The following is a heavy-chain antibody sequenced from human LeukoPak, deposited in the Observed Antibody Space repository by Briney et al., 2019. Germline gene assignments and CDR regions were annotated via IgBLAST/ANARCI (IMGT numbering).Heavy chain of an antibody. Sequence: GGSLRLSCAASGFTFSNAWMSWVRQAPGKGLEWVGRIKSKTDGGTTDYAAPVKGRFTISRDDSKNTLYLQMNSLKTEDTAVYYCTTVSGSYLGIPDYWGQGTLVTVSS. CDR2: IKSKTDGGTT. CDR1: GFTFSNAW. J-gene: IGHJ4*02. V-gene: IGHV3-15*01. CDR3: TTVSGSYLGIPDY. D-gene: IGHD1-26*01.